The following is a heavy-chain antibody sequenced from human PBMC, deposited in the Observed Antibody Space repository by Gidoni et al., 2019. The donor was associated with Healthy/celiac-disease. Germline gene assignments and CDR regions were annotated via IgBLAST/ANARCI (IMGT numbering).Heavy chain of an antibody. CDR1: GYTFTSYD. CDR3: ARAHTNYYDSSGSSAYWYFDL. J-gene: IGHJ2*01. CDR2: MNPNSGNT. V-gene: IGHV1-8*01. Sequence: QVQLVQSGAEVKKPGASVKVSCKASGYTFTSYDINWVRQATGLGLEWMGWMNPNSGNTGYAQKFQGRVTMTRNTSISTAYMELSSLRSEDTAVYYCARAHTNYYDSSGSSAYWYFDLWGRGTLVTVSS. D-gene: IGHD3-22*01.